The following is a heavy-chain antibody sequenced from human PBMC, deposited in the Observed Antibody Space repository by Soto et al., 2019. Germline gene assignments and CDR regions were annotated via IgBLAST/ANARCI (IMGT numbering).Heavy chain of an antibody. Sequence: LETLSLTCSVSGASVTSGSYFWTWIRQLPGKGLQWIGYIYYSGSTNYNPSLKSRVTISVDTSKNQFSLKLSSVTAADTAVYYCARTGTNYDILTGRYGYNWFEPWGQGTLVSVSS. J-gene: IGHJ5*02. CDR2: IYYSGST. V-gene: IGHV4-61*01. CDR3: ARTGTNYDILTGRYGYNWFEP. D-gene: IGHD3-9*01. CDR1: GASVTSGSYF.